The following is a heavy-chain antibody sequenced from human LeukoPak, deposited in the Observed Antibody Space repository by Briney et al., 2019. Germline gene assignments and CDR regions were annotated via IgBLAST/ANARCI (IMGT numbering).Heavy chain of an antibody. CDR2: ISSTSSYT. CDR1: GFTFSSYS. V-gene: IGHV3-21*01. J-gene: IGHJ4*02. Sequence: GGSLRLSCAASGFTFSSYSMNWVRQAPGKGLEWVSSISSTSSYTFFAASVKGRFTISRDNGKKSLYLQMNSLRAEDTAVYYCARGESSGWYVDFDYWGQGTLVTVSS. D-gene: IGHD6-19*01. CDR3: ARGESSGWYVDFDY.